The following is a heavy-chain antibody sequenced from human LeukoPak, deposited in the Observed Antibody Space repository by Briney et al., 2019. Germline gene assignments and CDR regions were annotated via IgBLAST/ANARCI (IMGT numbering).Heavy chain of an antibody. D-gene: IGHD5-12*01. CDR2: ISSSGSTI. V-gene: IGHV3-48*03. J-gene: IGHJ6*02. Sequence: GGSLRLSCAASGFTFSSYEMNWVRQAPGKGLEWVSYISSSGSTIYYADSVKGRFTISRDNAKNSLYLQMNSLRAEDTVVYYCARVGVATAPNYYYYYGMDVWGQGTTVTVSS. CDR1: GFTFSSYE. CDR3: ARVGVATAPNYYYYYGMDV.